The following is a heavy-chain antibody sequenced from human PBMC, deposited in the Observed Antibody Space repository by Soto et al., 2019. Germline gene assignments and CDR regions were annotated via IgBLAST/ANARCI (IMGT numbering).Heavy chain of an antibody. CDR3: ARAEYYDSSGYYYGAFDY. Sequence: GASVKVSCKASGYTFSSYDINWVRQAPGQGLEWMGIINPSGGSTSYAQKFQGRVTMTRDTSTSTVYMELSSLRSEDTAVYYCARAEYYDSSGYYYGAFDYWGQGTLVTVSS. V-gene: IGHV1-46*03. CDR1: GYTFSSYD. J-gene: IGHJ4*02. D-gene: IGHD3-22*01. CDR2: INPSGGST.